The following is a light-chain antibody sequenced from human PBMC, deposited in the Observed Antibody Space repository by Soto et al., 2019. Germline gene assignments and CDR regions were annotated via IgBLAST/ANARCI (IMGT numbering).Light chain of an antibody. Sequence: QSVLTQPPSASGSPGQSVTISCTGTSSDVGGYNYVSWYQQHPGKAPKLMIYEVSKRPSGVPDRFSGSKSDNTASLTVSGLQAEDEADYYCSSYAGSTPWVFGGGTKLTVL. CDR3: SSYAGSTPWV. J-gene: IGLJ3*02. V-gene: IGLV2-8*01. CDR1: SSDVGGYNY. CDR2: EVS.